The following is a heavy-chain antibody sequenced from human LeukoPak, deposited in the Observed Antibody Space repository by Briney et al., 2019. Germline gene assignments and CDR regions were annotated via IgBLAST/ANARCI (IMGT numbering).Heavy chain of an antibody. CDR1: GNTFSTYS. CDR3: AKDLIAAAGGEGNYFDY. D-gene: IGHD6-13*01. J-gene: IGHJ4*02. Sequence: GGSLRLSCAASGNTFSTYSMNWVRQAPGKGLEWVSSISRSSRYIYYADSVKGRFTISRDDAKNSLFLQMNSLRADDTAVYYCAKDLIAAAGGEGNYFDYWGQGTLVTVSS. CDR2: ISRSSRYI. V-gene: IGHV3-21*01.